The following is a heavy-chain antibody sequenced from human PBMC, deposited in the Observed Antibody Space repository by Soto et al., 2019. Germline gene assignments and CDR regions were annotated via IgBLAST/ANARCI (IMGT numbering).Heavy chain of an antibody. CDR1: GFIFDDYA. V-gene: IGHV3-9*01. CDR2: ITWNGGSI. J-gene: IGHJ3*02. CDR3: AKDSASGCYDAFDI. D-gene: IGHD3-10*01. Sequence: EVQLVESGGGLVQPGRSLRLSCAVSGFIFDDYAMHWVRQAPGKGLEWVAGITWNGGSIGYADSVQGRFIISRDNAKNSFYVQMNSLRPEDTALYYCAKDSASGCYDAFDIWGQGTMVTVSS.